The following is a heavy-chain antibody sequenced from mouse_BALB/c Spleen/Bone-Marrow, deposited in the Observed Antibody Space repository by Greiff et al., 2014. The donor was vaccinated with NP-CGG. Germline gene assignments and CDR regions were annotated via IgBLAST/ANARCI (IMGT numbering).Heavy chain of an antibody. CDR3: AREGGLRRGDYYAMDY. D-gene: IGHD2-4*01. CDR2: INPYNDGT. J-gene: IGHJ4*01. V-gene: IGHV1-14*01. Sequence: EVKLMESGPELVKPGASVKMSCKASGYTFPAYVMHWVQQKPGQGLEWIGYINPYNDGTKYNEKFKGKATLTSDKSSSTAYMELSSLTSEDSAVYYCAREGGLRRGDYYAMDYWGQGTSVTVSS. CDR1: GYTFPAYV.